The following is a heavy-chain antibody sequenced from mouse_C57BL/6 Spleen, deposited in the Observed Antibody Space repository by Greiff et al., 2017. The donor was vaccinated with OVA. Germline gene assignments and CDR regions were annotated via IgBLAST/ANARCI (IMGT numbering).Heavy chain of an antibody. CDR3: ARDTSWYFDV. CDR1: GFTFSSYA. Sequence: EVMLVESGGGLVKPGGSLKLSCAASGFTFSSYAMSWVRQTPEKRLEWVATISDGGSYTYYPDNVKGRFTISRDNAKNNLYLQMSHLKSEDTAMYYCARDTSWYFDVWGTGTTVTVSS. V-gene: IGHV5-4*01. J-gene: IGHJ1*03. CDR2: ISDGGSYT.